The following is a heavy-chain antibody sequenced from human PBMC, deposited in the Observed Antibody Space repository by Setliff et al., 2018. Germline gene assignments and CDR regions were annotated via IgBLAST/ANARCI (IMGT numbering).Heavy chain of an antibody. D-gene: IGHD6-19*01. Sequence: SETLSLTCTVPGGSVSSGSYYWSWIRQPPGKGLEWIGYIYYRGSTNYNPSLKSRVTISVDTSKNQFSLKLSSVTAADTAVYYCARGETSSGWYIYYYYYMDVWGKGTTVTVSS. CDR3: ARGETSSGWYIYYYYYMDV. J-gene: IGHJ6*03. V-gene: IGHV4-61*01. CDR2: IYYRGST. CDR1: GGSVSSGSYY.